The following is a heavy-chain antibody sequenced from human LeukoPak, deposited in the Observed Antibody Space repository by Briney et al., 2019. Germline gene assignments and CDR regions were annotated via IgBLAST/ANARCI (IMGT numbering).Heavy chain of an antibody. V-gene: IGHV3-30-3*01. D-gene: IGHD6-19*01. CDR2: ISYDGSNK. CDR3: PSRHPPFIAVAPFDY. CDR1: GFTFSSYA. J-gene: IGHJ4*02. Sequence: GGSLRLSCAASGFTFSSYAMHGVRRAPGKGLEWVAVISYDGSNKYYADCVKGRFTISRDNSKNTLYLPMPSLRAEDTPVYSCPSRHPPFIAVAPFDYWGQGTLVTVSS.